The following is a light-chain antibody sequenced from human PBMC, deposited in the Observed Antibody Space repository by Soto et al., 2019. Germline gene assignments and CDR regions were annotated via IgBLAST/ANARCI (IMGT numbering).Light chain of an antibody. CDR1: SSNIGNNY. Sequence: QSVLTQPPSVSAAPGQKVTISCSGSSSNIGNNYVSWYQQFPGTAPKLLIYDNNRRPSGIPDRFSASKSGTSATLGITGLQTVDEADYYCGTWNSSLSAGLFGGGTKLTVL. CDR2: DNN. V-gene: IGLV1-51*01. J-gene: IGLJ2*01. CDR3: GTWNSSLSAGL.